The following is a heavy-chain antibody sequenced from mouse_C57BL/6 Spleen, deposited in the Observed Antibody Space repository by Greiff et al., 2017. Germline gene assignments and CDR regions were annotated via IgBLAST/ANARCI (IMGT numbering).Heavy chain of an antibody. CDR1: GYTFTSYW. Sequence: VQLKQPGAELVKPGASVKLSCKASGYTFTSYWMQWVKQRPGQGLEWIGEIDPSDSYTNYNQKFKGKATLTVDTSSSTAYMQLSSLTSEDSAVYYCARQLRLFAYWGQGTLVTVSA. D-gene: IGHD3-2*02. CDR3: ARQLRLFAY. V-gene: IGHV1-50*01. CDR2: IDPSDSYT. J-gene: IGHJ3*01.